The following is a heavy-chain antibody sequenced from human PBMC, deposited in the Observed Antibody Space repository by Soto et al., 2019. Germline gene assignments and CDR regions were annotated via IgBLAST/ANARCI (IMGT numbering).Heavy chain of an antibody. CDR2: INPSGGST. J-gene: IGHJ5*02. V-gene: IGHV1-46*03. CDR1: GYTFTSYY. Sequence: ASVKVSCKASGYTFTSYYMHWVRQAPGQGLEWMGIINPSGGSTSYAQKFQGRVTMTRDTSTSTVYMELSSLRSEDTAVYYCARGTSIVVVPAAMGWFDPWGQGTLVTVSS. CDR3: ARGTSIVVVPAAMGWFDP. D-gene: IGHD2-2*01.